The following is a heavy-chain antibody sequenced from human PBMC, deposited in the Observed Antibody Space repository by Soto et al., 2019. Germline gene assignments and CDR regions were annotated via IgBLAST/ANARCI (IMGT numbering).Heavy chain of an antibody. CDR1: GGTFSSYA. D-gene: IGHD3-10*01. Sequence: ASVKVSCKASGGTFSSYAIIWVRQAPGQGLEWMGEIIPIFGTANYAQKFQGRVTITADNSKNTVYLQMNSLRGEDTAIYYCARLGPYGSETYSFRYNWFDPWGQGTLVTVSS. CDR2: IIPIFGTA. CDR3: ARLGPYGSETYSFRYNWFDP. J-gene: IGHJ5*02. V-gene: IGHV1-69*06.